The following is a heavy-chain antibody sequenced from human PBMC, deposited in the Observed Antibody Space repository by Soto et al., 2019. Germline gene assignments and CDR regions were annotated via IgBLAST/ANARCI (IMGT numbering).Heavy chain of an antibody. V-gene: IGHV1-69*01. CDR1: GGPFTRYA. D-gene: IGHD3-3*01. Sequence: QAQLVQSGAEVRKPGSSVRVSCRASGGPFTRYAVSWVRQAPGQGLEWIGGITPIAETTNYAQKFRGRISITADESTDTVHMELRRLTSDDTAVYFCARGVAPGQTADPYAFDIWGQGSRVTVSS. J-gene: IGHJ3*02. CDR2: ITPIAETT. CDR3: ARGVAPGQTADPYAFDI.